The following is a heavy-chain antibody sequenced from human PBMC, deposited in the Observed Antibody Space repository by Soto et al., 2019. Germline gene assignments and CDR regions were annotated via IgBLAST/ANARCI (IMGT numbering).Heavy chain of an antibody. Sequence: PGESLKISCQGSGYRFTIQWIGWVRQMPGKGLEWMGVIYPSDSNTKYSPSFQGQVTISADNSISTAFLQWGGLRASDSAIYYRASRKVTSDAFDFWGQGTVVTVSS. V-gene: IGHV5-51*01. CDR3: ASRKVTSDAFDF. CDR1: GYRFTIQW. CDR2: IYPSDSNT. J-gene: IGHJ3*01. D-gene: IGHD4-4*01.